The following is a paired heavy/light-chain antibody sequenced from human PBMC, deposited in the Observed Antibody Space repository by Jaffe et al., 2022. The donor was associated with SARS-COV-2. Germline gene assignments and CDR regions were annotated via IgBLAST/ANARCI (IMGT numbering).Light chain of an antibody. Sequence: YVLTQPPALSAAPGETATIPCKGDSVGSKSLHWYQQKPGQPPVVVIQYDTKRPSTIPKRFSATNSRNTATLTITGVEAGDEAAYYCQVYDSSSEHWVFGGGTRLTVL. V-gene: IGLV3-21*04. CDR2: YDT. J-gene: IGLJ3*02. CDR1: SVGSKS. CDR3: QVYDSSSEHWV.
Heavy chain of an antibody. V-gene: IGHV3-30*03. D-gene: IGHD3-10*01. CDR3: ARGGFSVVRGSFDY. J-gene: IGHJ4*02. CDR2: ISFGGTDT. CDR1: GLSLSQNA. Sequence: LVESGGGVVQSGESLRLACVGSGLSLSQNAMHWVRQAPGKGLEWVAVISFGGTDTDYADSVRGRFTVSKDSSENTMYLQMDSLRPEDAGVYYCARGGFSVVRGSFDYWGQGTPVVVSS.